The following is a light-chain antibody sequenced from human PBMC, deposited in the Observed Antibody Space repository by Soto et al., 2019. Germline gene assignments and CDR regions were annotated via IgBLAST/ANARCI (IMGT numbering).Light chain of an antibody. CDR3: QQYNSYPWT. J-gene: IGKJ1*01. Sequence: DIQMTQSPSTLSASVGDRVIITCRASESISNWLAWYQQKPGKAPNLLIYKASSLESGVPSRFSGSGSGTEFTLTITSLQPDDFATYYCQQYNSYPWTFGQGTKVDIK. CDR1: ESISNW. CDR2: KAS. V-gene: IGKV1-5*03.